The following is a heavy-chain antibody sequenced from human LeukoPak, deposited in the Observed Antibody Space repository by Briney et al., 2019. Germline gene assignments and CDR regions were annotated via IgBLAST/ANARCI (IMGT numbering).Heavy chain of an antibody. J-gene: IGHJ4*02. CDR1: GYTFTGYY. CDR2: INPNSGAT. V-gene: IGHV1-2*02. D-gene: IGHD3-22*01. Sequence: VASVKVSCKASGYTFTGYYMHWVRQAPGQGLEWMGWINPNSGATNYAQKFQGRVTMTRDTSISTAYMELSRLRSDDTAVYYCARGSGDWDSSVFDYWGQGTLVTVSS. CDR3: ARGSGDWDSSVFDY.